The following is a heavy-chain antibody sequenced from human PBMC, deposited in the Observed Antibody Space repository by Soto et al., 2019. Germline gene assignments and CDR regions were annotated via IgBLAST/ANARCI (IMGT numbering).Heavy chain of an antibody. V-gene: IGHV1-18*01. J-gene: IGHJ1*01. D-gene: IGHD3-22*01. CDR3: AREDQPDYNDSSATIGGFQH. CDR1: GYTFSSYG. CDR2: ISDYNGNI. Sequence: QVQLVQSGAEVKKPGASVKVSCKASGYTFSSYGINWVRQAPGQGLEWMGRISDYNGNINYAENLQGRVTMTTDTSTSTAYMDLRSLRSDDTAVYYCAREDQPDYNDSSATIGGFQHWGQGTLVTVSS.